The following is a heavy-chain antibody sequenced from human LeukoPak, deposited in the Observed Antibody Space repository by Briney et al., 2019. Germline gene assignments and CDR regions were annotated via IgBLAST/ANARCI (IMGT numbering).Heavy chain of an antibody. Sequence: PSETLSLTCTVSGGSISSYYWSWIRQPPGKGLEWIGYIYYSGSTNYNPSLKSRVTISVDTSKNQFSLKLSSVTAADTAVYYCARELRSSHFDYWGQGTLVTVAS. CDR1: GGSISSYY. V-gene: IGHV4-59*01. D-gene: IGHD3-10*01. CDR3: ARELRSSHFDY. CDR2: IYYSGST. J-gene: IGHJ4*02.